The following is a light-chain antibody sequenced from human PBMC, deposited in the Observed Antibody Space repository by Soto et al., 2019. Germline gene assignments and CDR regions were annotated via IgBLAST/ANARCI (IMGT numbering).Light chain of an antibody. CDR2: VAL. CDR1: QSVNSN. J-gene: IGKJ4*01. V-gene: IGKV3-15*01. CDR3: QQYNGWPLT. Sequence: IVMTQSPATLSVSPGERATLSCRASQSVNSNLASYQQKPSQTPKLLIYVALTRPTGIPARFSGSGSGTEFTLTISSLQSEDFAIYYCQQYNGWPLTFGGGTKVEFK.